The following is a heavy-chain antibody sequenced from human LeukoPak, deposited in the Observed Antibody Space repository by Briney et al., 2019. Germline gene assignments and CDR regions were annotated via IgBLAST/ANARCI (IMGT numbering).Heavy chain of an antibody. D-gene: IGHD6-13*01. Sequence: SGPTLVNPTQTLTLTCTFSGFSLSTSGVGVGWIRQPPGKALEWLALIYWDDDERYSPSLKSRLTITKDTSKNQVVHTMTNMDPVDTATYYCAHRLPSSSSWHGGFDPWGQGTLVTVSS. CDR2: IYWDDDE. CDR3: AHRLPSSSSWHGGFDP. J-gene: IGHJ5*02. CDR1: GFSLSTSGVG. V-gene: IGHV2-5*02.